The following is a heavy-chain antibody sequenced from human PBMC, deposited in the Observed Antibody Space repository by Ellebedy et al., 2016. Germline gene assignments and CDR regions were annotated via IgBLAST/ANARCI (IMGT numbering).Heavy chain of an antibody. D-gene: IGHD5-18*01. V-gene: IGHV1-2*02. J-gene: IGHJ3*02. CDR2: INPKNGGT. Sequence: ASVKVSCXASGYTFTGYFIHWVRQAPGQGLEWMAWINPKNGGTNYAQKFQGGVTMTRDTSINTAYMELNRLRSDDTAVYYCARGTDTGAFDIWGQGTLVTVSS. CDR3: ARGTDTGAFDI. CDR1: GYTFTGYF.